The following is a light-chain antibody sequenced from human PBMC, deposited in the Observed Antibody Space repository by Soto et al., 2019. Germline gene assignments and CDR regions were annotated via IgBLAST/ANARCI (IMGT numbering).Light chain of an antibody. Sequence: EIVLTQSPGTLSLSPGERATLSCRVSQSVSSSSLAWYQHKPGQAPRLLIYDAFSRATDIPDRFSGSGSGTDFTLTISRLEPEDFAVYYCQHYGSSPPKYTFGQGTKLEI. CDR3: QHYGSSPPKYT. V-gene: IGKV3-20*01. CDR2: DAF. CDR1: QSVSSSS. J-gene: IGKJ2*01.